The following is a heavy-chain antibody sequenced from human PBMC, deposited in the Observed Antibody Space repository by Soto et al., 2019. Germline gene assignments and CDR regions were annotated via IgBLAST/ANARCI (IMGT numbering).Heavy chain of an antibody. CDR1: GFTFSSYV. V-gene: IGHV3-23*01. D-gene: IGHD3-22*01. J-gene: IGHJ4*02. Sequence: EVQLLESGGGLVQPGGSLRLSCAASGFTFSSYVMSWVRQAPGKRLEWVSAISGSGGSTYYGDSVKGRFTISRDNSKNMLYLQMNSLIAEDTAVYYCAKVRADYYDSSGPIDYWRQGTLVTVSS. CDR2: ISGSGGST. CDR3: AKVRADYYDSSGPIDY.